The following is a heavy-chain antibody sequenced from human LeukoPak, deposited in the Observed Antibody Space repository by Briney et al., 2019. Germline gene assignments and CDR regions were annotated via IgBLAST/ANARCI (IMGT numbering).Heavy chain of an antibody. CDR2: INPNSGGT. CDR3: ARVSAQYYYDSSGYYFDP. J-gene: IGHJ5*02. CDR1: RYTFTCYY. V-gene: IGHV1-2*02. D-gene: IGHD3-22*01. Sequence: GASVTVSCKASRYTFTCYYMHWVRQAPGQGLEWMGWINPNSGGTNYAQKFQGRVTMTRDTSISTAYMELSRLRSDDTAVYYCARVSAQYYYDSSGYYFDPWGQGTLVTVSS.